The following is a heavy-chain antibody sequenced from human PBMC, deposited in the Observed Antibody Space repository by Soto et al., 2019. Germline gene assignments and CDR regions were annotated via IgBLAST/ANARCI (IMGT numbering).Heavy chain of an antibody. CDR3: ARVRGPYCGGECYPPTPNWFDP. J-gene: IGHJ5*02. V-gene: IGHV4-30-2*01. D-gene: IGHD2-21*01. CDR1: GGSISSGGYS. CDR2: IYHSGST. Sequence: QLQLQESGSGLVKPSQTLSLTCAVSGGSISSGGYSWSWIRQPPGKGLEWIGYIYHSGSTYYNPSRKSRVTISVDRSKNQFSLKLSSVTAADTAVYYCARVRGPYCGGECYPPTPNWFDPWGQGTLVTVSS.